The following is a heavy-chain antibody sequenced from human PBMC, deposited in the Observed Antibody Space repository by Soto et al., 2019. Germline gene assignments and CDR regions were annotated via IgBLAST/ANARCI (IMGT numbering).Heavy chain of an antibody. CDR2: ISFSGNSP. J-gene: IGHJ4*02. Sequence: EVQLLDSGGGLVQPGGALRLSCVASGFRFNDFAMTWVRQVSGKGLEWVSSISFSGNSPYYADAVKGRFIISRDNSKDKLYLQLHSLRPNDADVYYCAKRGSSGGDGGPFYFDSWGQGTQVTVSS. CDR1: GFRFNDFA. CDR3: AKRGSSGGDGGPFYFDS. D-gene: IGHD2-21*02. V-gene: IGHV3-23*01.